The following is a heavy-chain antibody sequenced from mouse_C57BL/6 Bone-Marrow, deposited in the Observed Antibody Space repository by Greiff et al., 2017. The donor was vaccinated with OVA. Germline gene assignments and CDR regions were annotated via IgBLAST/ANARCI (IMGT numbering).Heavy chain of an antibody. V-gene: IGHV14-1*01. CDR3: TPITTVVAKLYWYFDV. CDR1: GFNIKDYY. CDR2: IDPEDGDT. D-gene: IGHD1-1*01. J-gene: IGHJ1*03. Sequence: VQLQQSGAELVRPGASVKLSCTASGFNIKDYYMHWVKQRPEQGLEWIGRIDPEDGDTEYAPKFQGKATMTADTSSNTAYLQLSSLTSEDTAVYYCTPITTVVAKLYWYFDVWGTGTTVTVSS.